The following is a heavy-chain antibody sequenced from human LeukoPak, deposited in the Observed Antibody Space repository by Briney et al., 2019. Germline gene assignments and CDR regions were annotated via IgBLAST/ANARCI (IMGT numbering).Heavy chain of an antibody. J-gene: IGHJ3*02. V-gene: IGHV2-5*01. CDR2: IYWNDDK. D-gene: IGHD7-27*01. Sequence: SGPTLVNPTQTLTLTCTFSGFSLSTSGVGVGWIRQPPGKALEWLALIYWNDDKRYSPSLKSRLTITKDTSKNQVVLTMTNMTPVDTATYYCATRGPLGPSVNRALDIWAKGQWSPSLQ. CDR3: ATRGPLGPSVNRALDI. CDR1: GFSLSTSGVG.